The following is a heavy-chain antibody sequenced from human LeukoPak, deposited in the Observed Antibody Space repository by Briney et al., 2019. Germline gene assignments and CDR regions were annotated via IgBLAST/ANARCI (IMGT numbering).Heavy chain of an antibody. CDR2: ISSSSSYI. D-gene: IGHD1-26*01. CDR1: GFTFSSYS. V-gene: IGHV3-21*04. CDR3: AKQKYSGSYSYFDY. Sequence: PGGSLRLSCAASGFTFSSYSMNWVRQAPGKGLEWVSSISSSSSYIYYADSVKGRFTISRDNAKNSLYLQMNSLRAEDTAIYYCAKQKYSGSYSYFDYWGQGTLVTVSS. J-gene: IGHJ4*02.